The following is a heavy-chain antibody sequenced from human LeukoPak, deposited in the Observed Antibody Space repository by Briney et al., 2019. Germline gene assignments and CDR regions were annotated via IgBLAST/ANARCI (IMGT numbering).Heavy chain of an antibody. CDR1: GGSISSGSYY. Sequence: PSETLSLTCTVSGGSISSGSYYWSWIRQPAGKGLEWIGRIYTSGSTNYNPSLKSRVIISVDTSKNQFSLKLSSVTAADTAVYYCAREVTLLYTAMVTGYFDYWGQGTLVTVSS. J-gene: IGHJ4*02. CDR3: AREVTLLYTAMVTGYFDY. CDR2: IYTSGST. D-gene: IGHD5-18*01. V-gene: IGHV4-61*02.